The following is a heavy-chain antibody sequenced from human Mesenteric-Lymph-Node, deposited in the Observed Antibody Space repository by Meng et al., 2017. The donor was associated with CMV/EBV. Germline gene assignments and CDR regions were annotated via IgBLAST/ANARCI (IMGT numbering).Heavy chain of an antibody. D-gene: IGHD3-10*01. Sequence: SLNDYYWSWIRQPPGKGLEWIGEANHSGGTDYNPSLKSRVTISVDTSKNQVSLRLSSVTAADTAVYYCARAPRGTYRGDIILYFDDWGQGTLVTVSS. CDR1: SLNDYY. J-gene: IGHJ4*02. CDR3: ARAPRGTYRGDIILYFDD. V-gene: IGHV4-34*01. CDR2: ANHSGGT.